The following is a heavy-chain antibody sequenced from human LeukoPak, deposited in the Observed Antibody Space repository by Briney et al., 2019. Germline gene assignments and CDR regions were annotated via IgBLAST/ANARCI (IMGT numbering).Heavy chain of an antibody. CDR3: ARDLRGYDFWSCYPSDYYYMDV. CDR2: IYTSGST. J-gene: IGHJ6*03. V-gene: IGHV4-4*07. CDR1: GGSISSYY. D-gene: IGHD3-3*01. Sequence: SETLSLTCTVSGGSISSYYWSWIRQPPGKGLEWIGRIYTSGSTNYNPSLKSRVTMSVDTSKNQFSLKLSSVTAADTAVYYCARDLRGYDFWSCYPSDYYYMDVWGKGTTVTGSS.